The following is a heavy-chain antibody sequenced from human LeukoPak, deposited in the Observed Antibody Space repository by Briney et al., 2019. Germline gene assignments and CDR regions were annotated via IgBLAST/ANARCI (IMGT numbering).Heavy chain of an antibody. J-gene: IGHJ6*03. CDR2: AHNSGNT. D-gene: IGHD3-10*01. CDR3: ATRGSGEGYYYYMDV. Sequence: SETLSLTCTVSGDSMRSDHWSWIRQPPGKTLEWIGYAHNSGNTKYNPSLKSRVTISLDTSKNQFSLNLTSVTAADTAVYYCATRGSGEGYYYYMDVWGKGTTVTISS. CDR1: GDSMRSDH. V-gene: IGHV4-59*08.